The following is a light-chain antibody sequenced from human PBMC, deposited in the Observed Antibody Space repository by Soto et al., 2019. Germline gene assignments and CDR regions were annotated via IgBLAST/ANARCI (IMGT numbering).Light chain of an antibody. CDR1: SSVVGHYVY. CDR3: SSYAGGKRV. V-gene: IGLV2-8*01. J-gene: IGLJ1*01. Sequence: QSVLTQPPSASGSPGQSVTISCTGTSSVVGHYVYVSWYQHHPGKAPKLMIYEGSKRPSGVPARFSGSKSGNTASLTVSGLQAEDEADYYCSSYAGGKRVFGTGTKVTVL. CDR2: EGS.